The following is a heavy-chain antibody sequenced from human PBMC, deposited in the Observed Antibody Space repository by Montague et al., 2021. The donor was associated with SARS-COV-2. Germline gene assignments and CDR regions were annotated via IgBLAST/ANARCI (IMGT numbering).Heavy chain of an antibody. CDR1: GGSVSNGLYY. CDR2: IYTSGTT. D-gene: IGHD3-9*01. V-gene: IGHV4-61*02. CDR3: ARDRDDPLPGYSNDAFDN. Sequence: TLSLTCTVSGGSVSNGLYYWGWIRQPAGKGLEWIGRIYTSGTTTYNPSLESRVTISLDTSKNQFSLKLSSVTAADTAIYYCARDRDDPLPGYSNDAFDNRGQGTMVTVSS. J-gene: IGHJ3*02.